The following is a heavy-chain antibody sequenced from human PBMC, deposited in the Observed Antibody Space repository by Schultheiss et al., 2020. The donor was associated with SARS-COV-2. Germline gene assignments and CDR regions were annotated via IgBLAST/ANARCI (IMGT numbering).Heavy chain of an antibody. J-gene: IGHJ4*02. CDR2: ISGSGGST. Sequence: GGSLRLSCAASGFTFSSYAMSWVRQAPGKGLEWVSAISGSGGSTYYADSVKGRFTISRDFSKNTLDLQMNSLRAEDTAVYYCARRDFWSGYVDYWGQGTLVTVSS. D-gene: IGHD3-3*01. V-gene: IGHV3-23*01. CDR3: ARRDFWSGYVDY. CDR1: GFTFSSYA.